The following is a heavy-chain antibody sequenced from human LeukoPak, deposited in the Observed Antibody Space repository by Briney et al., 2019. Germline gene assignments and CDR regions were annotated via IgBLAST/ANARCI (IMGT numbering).Heavy chain of an antibody. Sequence: PGGSLRLSCAASGFTFSRYAMSWVRQAPGKGLEWVANINQIGIEKYYADSVKGRFTISRDNAKDTMYLQMNSLRADDTAVYYCGRDKEEMVRAPYGFGIWGQGTTVTVSS. D-gene: IGHD3-10*01. J-gene: IGHJ3*02. CDR1: GFTFSRYA. CDR3: GRDKEEMVRAPYGFGI. CDR2: INQIGIEK. V-gene: IGHV3-7*01.